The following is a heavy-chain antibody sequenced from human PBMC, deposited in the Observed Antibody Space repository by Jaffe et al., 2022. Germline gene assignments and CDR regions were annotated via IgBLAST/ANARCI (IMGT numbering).Heavy chain of an antibody. CDR2: ISGSGGST. J-gene: IGHJ4*02. CDR1: GFTFSSYA. V-gene: IGHV3-23*01. Sequence: EVQLLESGGGLVQPGGSLRLSCAASGFTFSSYAMSWVRQAPGKGLEWVSAISGSGGSTYYADSVKGRFTISRDNSKNTLYLQMNSLRAEDTAVYYCAKDLARGDYGDYPYYFDYWGQGTLVTVSS. D-gene: IGHD4-17*01. CDR3: AKDLARGDYGDYPYYFDY.